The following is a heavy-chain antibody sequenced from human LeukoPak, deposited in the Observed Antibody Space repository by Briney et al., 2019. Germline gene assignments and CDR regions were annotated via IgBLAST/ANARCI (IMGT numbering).Heavy chain of an antibody. CDR1: GYTFTGYY. CDR2: INPNSGGT. CDR3: ARGSSSWYPIYFDY. J-gene: IGHJ4*02. V-gene: IGHV1-2*02. Sequence: ASVKVSCKASGYTFTGYYMHWVRQAPGQGLEWMGWINPNSGGTNYAQKFQGRVTMTRDTSISTAYMELSRLRSDDTAVYYCARGSSSWYPIYFDYWGQGTLVTVSS. D-gene: IGHD6-13*01.